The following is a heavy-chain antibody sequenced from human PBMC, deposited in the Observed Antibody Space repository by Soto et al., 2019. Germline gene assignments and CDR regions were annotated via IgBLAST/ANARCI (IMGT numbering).Heavy chain of an antibody. CDR1: GGSISSGGYY. Sequence: QVQLQESGPGLVKPSQTLSLTCTVSGGSISSGGYYWSWIRQHPGKGLEWIGYIYYSGSTYYNPSLKSRVTVSVDTSKNQFALKLSSVTAADTAVYYCARGWGVTSYFDYWGQGTLVTVSS. CDR3: ARGWGVTSYFDY. J-gene: IGHJ4*02. CDR2: IYYSGST. V-gene: IGHV4-31*03. D-gene: IGHD3-16*01.